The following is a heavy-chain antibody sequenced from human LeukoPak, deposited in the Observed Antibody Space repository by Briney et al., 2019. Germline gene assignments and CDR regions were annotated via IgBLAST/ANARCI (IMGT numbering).Heavy chain of an antibody. V-gene: IGHV3-23*01. CDR3: AKVTQDSSGWYGEYFDY. CDR1: GFTFSSYA. D-gene: IGHD6-19*01. J-gene: IGHJ4*02. CDR2: ISGSGGST. Sequence: GGSLRLSCAASGFTFSSYAMSWVRQAPGKGLEWVSAISGSGGSTYYADSVKGRFTISRDDSKNTLYLQMNSLRAEDTAVYYCAKVTQDSSGWYGEYFDYWGQGTLVTVSS.